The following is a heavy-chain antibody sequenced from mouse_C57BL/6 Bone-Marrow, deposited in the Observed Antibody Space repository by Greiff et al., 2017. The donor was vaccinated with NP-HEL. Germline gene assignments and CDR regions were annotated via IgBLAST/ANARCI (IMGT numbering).Heavy chain of an antibody. CDR1: GFTFTDYG. CDR3: ARGGTTVGYWYFDV. CDR2: ICSGSSTI. D-gene: IGHD1-1*01. Sequence: EVQLEESGGGLVQPGGSLKLSCAASGFTFTDYGMHWVRQAPEKGLEWVAFICSGSSTIYYADTVKGRITISRDNAKNTLFLQMTSLRSEDTAMYYCARGGTTVGYWYFDVWGTGTTVTVSS. V-gene: IGHV5-17*01. J-gene: IGHJ1*03.